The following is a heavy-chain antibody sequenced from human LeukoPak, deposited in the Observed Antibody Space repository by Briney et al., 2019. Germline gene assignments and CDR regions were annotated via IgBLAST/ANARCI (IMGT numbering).Heavy chain of an antibody. D-gene: IGHD3-3*01. J-gene: IGHJ4*02. Sequence: SVKVSCKASGGTFSSYAISWVRQAPGQGLEWMGRIIPIFCTANYAQKFQGRVTITTDESTSTAYMELSSLRSEDTAVYYCARATLRFFFYFDYWGQGTLVTVSS. V-gene: IGHV1-69*05. CDR3: ARATLRFFFYFDY. CDR1: GGTFSSYA. CDR2: IIPIFCTA.